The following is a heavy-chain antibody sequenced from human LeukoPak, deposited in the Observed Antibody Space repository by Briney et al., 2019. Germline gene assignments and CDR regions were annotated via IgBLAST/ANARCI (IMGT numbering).Heavy chain of an antibody. J-gene: IGHJ6*02. Sequence: PGGSLRLSCAASGFTFSRYWMHWVRQAPGKGLVWVSRINSDGSTTSYADSVKGRFTISRDNSKNTLYLQMNSLRAEDTAVYYCARVHHSGSYYHYYYGMDVWGQGTTVTVSS. CDR3: ARVHHSGSYYHYYYGMDV. V-gene: IGHV3-74*01. CDR2: INSDGSTT. CDR1: GFTFSRYW. D-gene: IGHD1-26*01.